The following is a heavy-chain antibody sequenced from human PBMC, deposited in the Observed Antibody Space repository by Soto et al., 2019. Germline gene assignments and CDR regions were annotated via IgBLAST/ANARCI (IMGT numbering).Heavy chain of an antibody. V-gene: IGHV1-46*03. J-gene: IGHJ5*02. CDR3: ARGGDDYGDYGWFDP. CDR2: INPSGGST. D-gene: IGHD4-17*01. CDR1: GYTFTSYY. Sequence: GASVKVSCKASGYTFTSYYMHWVRQAPGQGLEGMGIINPSGGSTSYAQKFQGRVTMTRDTSTSTVYMELSSLRSEDTAVYYCARGGDDYGDYGWFDPWGQGTLVTVSS.